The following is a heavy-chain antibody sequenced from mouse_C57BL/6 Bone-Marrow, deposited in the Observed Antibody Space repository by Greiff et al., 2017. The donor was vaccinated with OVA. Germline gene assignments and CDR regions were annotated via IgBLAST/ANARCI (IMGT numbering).Heavy chain of an antibody. CDR1: GFSLTSYG. J-gene: IGHJ2*01. CDR3: ARKPCYYDYRDY. CDR2: IWSGGST. V-gene: IGHV2-2*01. Sequence: QVQLQQSGPGLVQPSQSLSIPCTVSGFSLTSYGVHWVRQSPGQGLEWLGVIWSGGSTDYNAAFISRLSISKDNSKSQVFFKMNSLQADDTAIYYCARKPCYYDYRDYWGQGTTLTVSS. D-gene: IGHD2-4*01.